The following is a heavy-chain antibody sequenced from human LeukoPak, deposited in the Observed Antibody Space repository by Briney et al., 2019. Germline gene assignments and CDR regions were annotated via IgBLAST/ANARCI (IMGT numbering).Heavy chain of an antibody. V-gene: IGHV4-59*08. CDR3: ARGARAGYNLDPFDY. CDR2: IYYSGST. J-gene: IGHJ4*02. CDR1: GGSMSSYY. Sequence: SETLSLTCTVSGGSMSSYYWSWIRQPPGKGLEWIGYIYYSGSTKYNPSLKSRVTISVDTSKNQFSLKLSSVTAADTAVYYCARGARAGYNLDPFDYWGQGTLVTVSS. D-gene: IGHD5-24*01.